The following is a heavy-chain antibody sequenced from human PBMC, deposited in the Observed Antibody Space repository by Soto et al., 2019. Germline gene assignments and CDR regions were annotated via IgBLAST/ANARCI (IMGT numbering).Heavy chain of an antibody. Sequence: SETLSLTCTVSGDSISDYSWSWIRQPAGKGLEWIGRVYVAGGSNYNPSLKSRATISLDRPKNQFSLRLTSVTAADTAVYFCSRGAGPPWFDPWGQGILV. J-gene: IGHJ5*02. CDR2: VYVAGGS. CDR3: SRGAGPPWFDP. CDR1: GDSISDYS. V-gene: IGHV4-4*07.